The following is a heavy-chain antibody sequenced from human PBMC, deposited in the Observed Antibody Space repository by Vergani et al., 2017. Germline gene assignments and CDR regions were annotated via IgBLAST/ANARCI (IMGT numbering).Heavy chain of an antibody. Sequence: EVQLVESGGGLVKPGGSLRLSCAASGFTFSSYSMNWVRQAPGKGLEWVSSISSSSSYTNYADSVKGRFTISRDNAKNSLYLQMNSLRAEDTAVYYCARGREMATIRSAFDYWGQGTLVTVSS. CDR1: GFTFSSYS. V-gene: IGHV3-21*01. J-gene: IGHJ4*02. CDR2: ISSSSSYT. D-gene: IGHD5-24*01. CDR3: ARGREMATIRSAFDY.